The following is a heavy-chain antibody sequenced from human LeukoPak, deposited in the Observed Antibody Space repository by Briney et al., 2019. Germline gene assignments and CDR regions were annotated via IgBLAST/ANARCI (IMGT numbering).Heavy chain of an antibody. V-gene: IGHV1-2*02. J-gene: IGHJ4*02. CDR2: INPNSGGT. D-gene: IGHD1-1*01. CDR1: GYTFTGYY. CDR3: ARGPFWYNWRGGYFDY. Sequence: GASVKVSCKASGYTFTGYYMHWVRQAPGQGLEWMGWINPNSGGTNYAQKFQGRVTMTRDTSISTAYMELSRLRSDDTAVYYCARGPFWYNWRGGYFDYWGQGTLVTVSS.